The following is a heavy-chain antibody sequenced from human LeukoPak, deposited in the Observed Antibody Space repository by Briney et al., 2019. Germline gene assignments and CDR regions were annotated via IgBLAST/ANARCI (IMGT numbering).Heavy chain of an antibody. D-gene: IGHD1-26*01. J-gene: IGHJ4*02. CDR1: GFTFSSYG. CDR3: AKERESYFEFDL. Sequence: GGSLRLSCAASGFTFSSYGMSWVRQAPGKGLEWVSAISGSGGSTYYADSVKGRFTISRDNSRNTLYLQMNSLRAEDTAIYYCAKERESYFEFDLWGQGTLVTVSS. V-gene: IGHV3-23*01. CDR2: ISGSGGST.